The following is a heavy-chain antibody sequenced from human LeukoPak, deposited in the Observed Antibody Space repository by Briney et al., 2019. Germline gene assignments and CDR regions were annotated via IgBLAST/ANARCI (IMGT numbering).Heavy chain of an antibody. CDR2: ISWNSGTI. J-gene: IGHJ2*01. CDR1: GITFEDYA. Sequence: PGGFLRLSCAASGITFEDYAMHWVRQAPGKGLEWVSGISWNSGTIGYAESVKGRFTISRDNAKNPLYLQMNSLRPEDTAFYYCAKDYCGGDCYSGWYFDLWGRGTLVTVSS. V-gene: IGHV3-9*01. CDR3: AKDYCGGDCYSGWYFDL. D-gene: IGHD2-21*02.